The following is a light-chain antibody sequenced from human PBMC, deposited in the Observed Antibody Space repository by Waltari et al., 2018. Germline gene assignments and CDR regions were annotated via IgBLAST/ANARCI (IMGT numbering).Light chain of an antibody. CDR1: DSDVCAYDF. CDR2: EVS. V-gene: IGLV2-14*01. J-gene: IGLJ1*01. Sequence: QSALTQPASVSGSPGQSITISCSGTDSDVCAYDFVSWYQQHPGKAPHLIIYEVSNRPSGFSNRVSASKSGNTASLTISGLQAADEADYYCSSYTTSSAPGVFGTGTRVTVL. CDR3: SSYTTSSAPGV.